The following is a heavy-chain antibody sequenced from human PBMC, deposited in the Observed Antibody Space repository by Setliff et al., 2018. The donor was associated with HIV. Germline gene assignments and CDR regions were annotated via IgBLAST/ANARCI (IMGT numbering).Heavy chain of an antibody. Sequence: PGGSLRLSCAASGFTFFNNVWMHWVRQAPGKGLEWVAGISGAGATTYYADSVKGRFTISRDNSKDTLYLQMNSLRAEDTAVYYCAKDGYSDYLNSYFDYWGQGTLVTVSS. CDR3: AKDGYSDYLNSYFDY. CDR2: ISGAGATT. J-gene: IGHJ4*02. V-gene: IGHV3-23*01. D-gene: IGHD4-17*01. CDR1: GFTFFNNV.